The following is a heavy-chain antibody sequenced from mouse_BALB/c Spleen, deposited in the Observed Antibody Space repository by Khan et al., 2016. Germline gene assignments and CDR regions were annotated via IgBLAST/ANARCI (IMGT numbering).Heavy chain of an antibody. Sequence: EVKLLESGGGLVHPGGSLKLSCAASGFDFSRYWMSWVRQAPGKGLEWIGEINPDSYTINYTPSLKDKFIISRDNAKNTLYLQMNKVRSEDTDLXYCARAGYYGYLAYWGQGTLVTVSA. D-gene: IGHD1-1*01. J-gene: IGHJ3*01. CDR2: INPDSYTI. V-gene: IGHV4-1*02. CDR1: GFDFSRYW. CDR3: ARAGYYGYLAY.